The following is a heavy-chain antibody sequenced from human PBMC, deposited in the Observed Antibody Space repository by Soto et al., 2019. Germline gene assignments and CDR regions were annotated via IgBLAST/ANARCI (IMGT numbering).Heavy chain of an antibody. D-gene: IGHD4-17*01. J-gene: IGHJ4*02. CDR2: IHNGERT. V-gene: IGHV4-59*01. CDR3: SYGDSPGPIDH. CDR1: GASISSYY. Sequence: SETLSLTCSVSGASISSYYWSWFRQAPGKGLEYTGYIHNGERTNYNPSLESRVTISADTSKNQFSLRLSSVTAADTAMYYCSYGDSPGPIDHWCQGTLVTVSS.